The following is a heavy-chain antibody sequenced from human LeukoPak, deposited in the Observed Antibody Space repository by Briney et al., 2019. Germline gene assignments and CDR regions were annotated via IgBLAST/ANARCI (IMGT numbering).Heavy chain of an antibody. D-gene: IGHD3-16*01. J-gene: IGHJ4*02. CDR1: GGSITYFY. V-gene: IGHV4-4*07. CDR2: IYPSGGT. CDR3: ARLSPDGGGGTYFDY. Sequence: PSETLSLTCTISGGSITYFYWSWIRQPPGKGLEWIGRIYPSGGTHYSPSLKSRVTMSQDTSKNQFSLKLNSVTAADTAVYYCARLSPDGGGGTYFDYWGQGTLVTVSS.